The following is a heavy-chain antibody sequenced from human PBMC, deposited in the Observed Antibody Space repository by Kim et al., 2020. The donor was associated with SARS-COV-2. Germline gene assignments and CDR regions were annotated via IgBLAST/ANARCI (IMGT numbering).Heavy chain of an antibody. J-gene: IGHJ6*02. V-gene: IGHV1-46*01. Sequence: ASVKVSCKASGYTFTSYYMHWVRQAPGQGLEWMGIINPSGGSTSYAQKFQGRVTMTRDTSTSTVYMELSSLRSEDTAVYYCARDPNYYDSSGYYYSAGMDVWGQGTTVTVSS. CDR1: GYTFTSYY. D-gene: IGHD3-22*01. CDR2: INPSGGST. CDR3: ARDPNYYDSSGYYYSAGMDV.